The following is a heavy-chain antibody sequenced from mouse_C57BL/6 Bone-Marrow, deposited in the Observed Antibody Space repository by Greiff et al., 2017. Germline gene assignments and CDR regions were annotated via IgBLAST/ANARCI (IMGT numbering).Heavy chain of an antibody. CDR1: GYSITSGYY. V-gene: IGHV3-6*01. J-gene: IGHJ3*01. D-gene: IGHD1-1*01. CDR2: ISYDGSN. Sequence: EVQLQQSGPGLVKPSQSLSLTCSVTGYSITSGYYWNWIRQFPGNKLEWMGYISYDGSNNYNPSLKNRISITRDTSKNQFFLKLNSVTTEDTATYYCARDRGSSFAYWGQGTLVTVSA. CDR3: ARDRGSSFAY.